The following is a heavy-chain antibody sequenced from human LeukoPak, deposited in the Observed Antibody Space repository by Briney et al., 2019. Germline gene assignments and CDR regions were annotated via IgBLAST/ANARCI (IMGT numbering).Heavy chain of an antibody. D-gene: IGHD1-26*01. CDR2: MFYNGAT. V-gene: IGHV4-39*07. CDR1: GGSISSSDYY. Sequence: SETLSLTCSVSGGSISSSDYYWGWIRQPPGKGLEWIGTMFYNGATKSNPSLSSRVTMSIDTSKNQFSLKLRSVTAADTAVYYCARESTNSGSYRDSGDYWGQGTLVTVSS. CDR3: ARESTNSGSYRDSGDY. J-gene: IGHJ4*02.